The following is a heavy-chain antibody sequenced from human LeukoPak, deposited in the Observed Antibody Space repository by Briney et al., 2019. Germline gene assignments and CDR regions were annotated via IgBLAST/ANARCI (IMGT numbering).Heavy chain of an antibody. CDR2: IYYSGST. CDR3: ARAGDYGGNYYYYYMDV. J-gene: IGHJ6*03. CDR1: GGSISSYY. D-gene: IGHD4-23*01. V-gene: IGHV4-59*01. Sequence: PSETLSLTCTVSGGSISSYYWSWIRQPPGKGLEWIGYIYYSGSTNYNPSLKSRVTISVDTSKNQFSLKLSSVTAADPAVYYCARAGDYGGNYYYYYMDVWGKGTTVTVSS.